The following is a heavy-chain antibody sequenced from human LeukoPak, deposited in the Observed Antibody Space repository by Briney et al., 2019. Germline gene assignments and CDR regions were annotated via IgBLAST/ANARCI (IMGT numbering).Heavy chain of an antibody. CDR3: ARGTVIPTGRFDP. Sequence: TSSETLSLTCAVSGGSVSSGGYYWSWIRQHPGKGLEWIGYIYYSGSTYYNPSLKSRVTISVDTSKNQFSLKLSSVTAADTAVYYCARGTVIPTGRFDPWGQGTLVTVSS. D-gene: IGHD4-11*01. CDR2: IYYSGST. J-gene: IGHJ5*02. V-gene: IGHV4-31*11. CDR1: GGSVSSGGYY.